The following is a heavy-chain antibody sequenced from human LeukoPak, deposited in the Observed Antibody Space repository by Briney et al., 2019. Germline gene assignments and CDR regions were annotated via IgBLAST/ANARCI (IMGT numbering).Heavy chain of an antibody. CDR1: GGSISKYY. D-gene: IGHD2-15*01. V-gene: IGHV4-4*07. Sequence: SETLSLTCTVSGGSISKYYWSWIRQPAGKGLEWIGRKYARGSSNYNPPVQSRVTMSVDTSKNQFSLKLRSVTAADTAVYYCARGRYCSADICTGGDSFDIWGQGTMVSVSP. J-gene: IGHJ3*02. CDR2: KYARGSS. CDR3: ARGRYCSADICTGGDSFDI.